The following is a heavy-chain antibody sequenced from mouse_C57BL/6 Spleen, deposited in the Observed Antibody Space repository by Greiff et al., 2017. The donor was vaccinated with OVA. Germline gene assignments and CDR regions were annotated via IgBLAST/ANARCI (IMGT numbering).Heavy chain of an antibody. CDR1: GYTFTSYW. D-gene: IGHD1-1*01. J-gene: IGHJ3*01. Sequence: VQLLQPGAELVRPGTSVKLSCKASGYTFTSYWMHWVKQRPGQGLEWIGVIDPSDSYTNYNQKFKGKATLTVDTSSSTAYMQLSSLTSEDAAVYYCARGDYYGGFAYWGQGTLVTVSA. CDR2: IDPSDSYT. CDR3: ARGDYYGGFAY. V-gene: IGHV1-59*01.